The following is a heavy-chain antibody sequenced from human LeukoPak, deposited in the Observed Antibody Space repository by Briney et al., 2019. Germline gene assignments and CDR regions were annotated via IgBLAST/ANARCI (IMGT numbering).Heavy chain of an antibody. V-gene: IGHV4-38-2*01. Sequence: PSETLSLTCAVSGYSISSGCYWGWTRQPPEKRLEWIGSNYHSGSTYYNPSLKSRVTISVDTSKNQFSLKLSSVTAADTAVYYCATLPLYYYGSGSYQHDYWGQGTLVTVSS. J-gene: IGHJ4*02. D-gene: IGHD3-10*01. CDR3: ATLPLYYYGSGSYQHDY. CDR1: GYSISSGCY. CDR2: NYHSGST.